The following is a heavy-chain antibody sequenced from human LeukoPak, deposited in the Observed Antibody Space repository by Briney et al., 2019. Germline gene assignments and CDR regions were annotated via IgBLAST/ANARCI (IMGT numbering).Heavy chain of an antibody. Sequence: SETLSLTCAVYGGSFSGYYWSWIRQPPGKGREWIGEINHSGSTNYNPSLKSRVTISVDTSKNQFSLKLSSVTAADTAVYYCARGLGDDFWSGYYNGYYYMDVWGKGTTVTVSS. CDR2: INHSGST. CDR3: ARGLGDDFWSGYYNGYYYMDV. V-gene: IGHV4-34*01. CDR1: GGSFSGYY. J-gene: IGHJ6*03. D-gene: IGHD3-3*01.